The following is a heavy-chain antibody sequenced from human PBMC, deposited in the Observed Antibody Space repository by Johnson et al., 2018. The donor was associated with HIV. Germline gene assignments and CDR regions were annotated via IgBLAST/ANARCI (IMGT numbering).Heavy chain of an antibody. J-gene: IGHJ3*02. CDR1: GFTFRSYA. Sequence: QVQLVESGGGVVQPGRSLRLSCAASGFTFRSYAMHWVRQAPGKGLEWVAVISSDGSNKYYADSVKGRFTISRDNSKNTLYLQMNSLRAEDTAVYYCASRVRVDAFDIWGQGTKVTVSS. CDR3: ASRVRVDAFDI. D-gene: IGHD4/OR15-4a*01. V-gene: IGHV3-30*14. CDR2: ISSDGSNK.